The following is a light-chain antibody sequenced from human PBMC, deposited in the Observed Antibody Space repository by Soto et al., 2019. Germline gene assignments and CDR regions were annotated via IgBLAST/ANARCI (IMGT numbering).Light chain of an antibody. CDR2: WAS. Sequence: DTGVTQSPDTLAVSLGEMATINGKSSHSVLRSSNKKNYLGWYQQKQGQPPKXXIYWASTRESGVPDRYSGSGSGTDFNLTISSLQAEDVAVYYCQQYYNTPPNFGQVTRLEIK. V-gene: IGKV4-1*01. CDR3: QQYYNTPPN. J-gene: IGKJ5*01. CDR1: HSVLRSSNKKNY.